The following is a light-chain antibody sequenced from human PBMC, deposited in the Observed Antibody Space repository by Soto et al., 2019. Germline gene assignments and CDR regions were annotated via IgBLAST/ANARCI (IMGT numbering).Light chain of an antibody. CDR2: DAS. Sequence: IQMTQSPSSLSASVGDSITITCRASQDIRSDLGWYQQKPGRAPKLLIYDASSLQGGVPSRFSGSGSGTEFTLTISSLQPEDFATYYCLQHRSYAWTFGQGTKVDIK. V-gene: IGKV1-17*01. J-gene: IGKJ1*01. CDR3: LQHRSYAWT. CDR1: QDIRSD.